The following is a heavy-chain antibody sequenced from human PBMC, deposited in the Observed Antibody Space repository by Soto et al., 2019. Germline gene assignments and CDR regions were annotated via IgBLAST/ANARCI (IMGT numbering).Heavy chain of an antibody. CDR3: ARENPHIVVVTAKRGWFDP. Sequence: ASVKGSCKAAGYSFTSYASDWGRQAPGQSLEWMGWINADNGNTNSSEKFQGRVTITRDTSTSTAYMELSSLTSEDTAVYYCARENPHIVVVTAKRGWFDPWGQGTLVTVSS. J-gene: IGHJ5*02. V-gene: IGHV1-3*01. CDR1: GYSFTSYA. D-gene: IGHD2-21*02. CDR2: INADNGNT.